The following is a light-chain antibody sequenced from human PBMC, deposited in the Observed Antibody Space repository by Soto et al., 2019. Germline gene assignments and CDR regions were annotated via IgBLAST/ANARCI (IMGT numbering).Light chain of an antibody. V-gene: IGLV2-8*01. CDR1: SSDVGGYNF. J-gene: IGLJ2*01. Sequence: QSALTQSSSASGSPGQSVTISCTGTSSDVGGYNFVSWYQQHPGKAPKLMIYEVSKRLSGVPDRFSGSKSGNTASLTVSGLQAEDEADYYCSSYSSDTTPLVFGGGTKVTVL. CDR3: SSYSSDTTPLV. CDR2: EVS.